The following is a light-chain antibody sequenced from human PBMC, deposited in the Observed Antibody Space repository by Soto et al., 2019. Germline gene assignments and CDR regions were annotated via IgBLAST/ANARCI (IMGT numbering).Light chain of an antibody. V-gene: IGLV1-47*02. CDR1: SSNIGTNY. Sequence: QSVLTQPPSASGTPGQRVTISCSGSSSNIGTNYVYWYQQLTGTAPKLLIDGSDQRPSGVPDRFSGFKSGTSASLAISGLRSEDEGDYYCAAWDGTLSAWMFGGGTKLTVL. J-gene: IGLJ3*02. CDR2: GSD. CDR3: AAWDGTLSAWM.